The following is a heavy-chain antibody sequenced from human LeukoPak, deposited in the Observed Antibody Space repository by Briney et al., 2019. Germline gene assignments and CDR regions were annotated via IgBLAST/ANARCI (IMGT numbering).Heavy chain of an antibody. CDR2: IYTGGST. CDR1: GFTVSSNY. V-gene: IGHV3-53*01. Sequence: GWSLRLSCAASGFTVSSNYMSWVRQAPGRGLEWVSVIYTGGSTYYADSVKGRFTISRDNSKNTPYLQMNSLRAEDTAVYYCARDLGRYDSNQGPLDAFDIWGQGTMVTVSS. J-gene: IGHJ3*02. CDR3: ARDLGRYDSNQGPLDAFDI. D-gene: IGHD3-22*01.